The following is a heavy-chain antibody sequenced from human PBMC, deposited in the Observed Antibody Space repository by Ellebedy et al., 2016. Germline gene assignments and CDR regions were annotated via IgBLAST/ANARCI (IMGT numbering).Heavy chain of an antibody. Sequence: AETLSLTXTVSGGSISSSSYYWGWIRQPPGKGLEWIGTMYYRGGTYHHPSLKSRVTISVDTSKNQFSLKLRSVTAADTAVYYCASGSYDSSGYYLGYYHGMDVWGQGTTVTVSS. J-gene: IGHJ6*02. V-gene: IGHV4-39*01. CDR2: MYYRGGT. CDR1: GGSISSSSYY. CDR3: ASGSYDSSGYYLGYYHGMDV. D-gene: IGHD3-22*01.